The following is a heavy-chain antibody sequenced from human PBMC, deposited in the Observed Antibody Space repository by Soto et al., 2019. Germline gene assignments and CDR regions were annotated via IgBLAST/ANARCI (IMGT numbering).Heavy chain of an antibody. CDR1: GGAIISTTW. CDR3: ASSPGFDCSSTSCHYGMDV. CDR2: IYHSGST. D-gene: IGHD2-2*01. V-gene: IGHV4-4*02. J-gene: IGHJ6*02. Sequence: AEPLSLTYTVSGGAIISTTWWSWILQAPVKGREWIGEIYHSGSTNYNPSLKRRVTISVDKSKNQFSLKLSSVTAADTAVYYCASSPGFDCSSTSCHYGMDVWGQGNTVTVSS.